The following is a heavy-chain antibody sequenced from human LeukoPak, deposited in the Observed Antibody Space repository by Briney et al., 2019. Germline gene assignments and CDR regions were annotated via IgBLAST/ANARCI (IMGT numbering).Heavy chain of an antibody. D-gene: IGHD2-2*02. CDR2: IHASGPT. CDR1: GGSISTYY. J-gene: IGHJ5*02. V-gene: IGHV4-4*09. CDR3: VGYCSSTSCYTGNWFDP. Sequence: SETLSLTCTVSGGSISTYYWSWIRRPPGKGLEWIAYIHASGPTNYNPSLKSRVTISVDTSKNQFSLKLSSVTAADTAVYYCVGYCSSTSCYTGNWFDPWGQGTLVTVSS.